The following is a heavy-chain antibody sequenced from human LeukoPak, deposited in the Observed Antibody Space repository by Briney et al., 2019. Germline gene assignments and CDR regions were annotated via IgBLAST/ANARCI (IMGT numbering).Heavy chain of an antibody. CDR3: ARSSGWRDAFDF. V-gene: IGHV4-31*03. CDR2: TYNSGNT. CDR1: GGSISIRGFY. Sequence: SETLSLTCSVSGGSISIRGFYWNWIRQLPGKGLEWIGYTYNSGNTYYNPSFGSRVTISTDTSMNQFFLKSHSVTAADTAVYYCARSSGWRDAFDFWGRGTMVTVSS. J-gene: IGHJ3*01. D-gene: IGHD6-19*01.